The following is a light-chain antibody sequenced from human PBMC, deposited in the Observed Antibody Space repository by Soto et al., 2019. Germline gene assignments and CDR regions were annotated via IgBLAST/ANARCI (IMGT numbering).Light chain of an antibody. CDR1: SSDVGSYNF. J-gene: IGLJ2*01. CDR3: GSCAGSLSAVV. CDR2: DGS. V-gene: IGLV2-23*01. Sequence: QSALTQPASVSGSPGQSITISCTGTSSDVGSYNFVSWYQHHPGKAPKLMIYDGSKRPSGIPDRFSGSKSGTSASLTITGLQAGDEADYYCGSCAGSLSAVVFGGGTKLTVL.